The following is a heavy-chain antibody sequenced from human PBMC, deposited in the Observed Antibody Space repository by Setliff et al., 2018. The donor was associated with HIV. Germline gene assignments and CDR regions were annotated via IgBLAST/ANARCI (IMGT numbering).Heavy chain of an antibody. J-gene: IGHJ3*02. CDR1: GFYFSIYA. CDR3: AKDDVPRDFDI. CDR2: ISGSGGST. Sequence: GGSLRLSCAASGFYFSIYAMSYVRQAPGKGLEWVSGISGSGGSTYYADSVKGRFTISRDSSKNTLYLQMNSLRAEDTAVYYCAKDDVPRDFDIWGQGTMVTVSS. V-gene: IGHV3-23*01.